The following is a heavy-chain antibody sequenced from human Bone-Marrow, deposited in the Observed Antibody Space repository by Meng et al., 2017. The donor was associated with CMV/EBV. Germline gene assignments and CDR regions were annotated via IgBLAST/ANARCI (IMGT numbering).Heavy chain of an antibody. CDR3: ARDRFNP. CDR1: GYPFTGYY. CDR2: IDPNGGGT. Sequence: ASVKVSCKASGYPFTGYYMHWVRQAPGQGLEWMGWIDPNGGGTNYAQKFQGRITMTSDTSIRTAYMDLSSLRSDDTAVYYCARDRFNPWGQGPLVPVSS. V-gene: IGHV1-2*02. J-gene: IGHJ5*02.